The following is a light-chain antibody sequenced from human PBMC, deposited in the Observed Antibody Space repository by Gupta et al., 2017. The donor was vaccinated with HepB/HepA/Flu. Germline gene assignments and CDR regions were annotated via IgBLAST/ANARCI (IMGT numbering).Light chain of an antibody. J-gene: IGKJ4*01. Sequence: TQSPDFQSVSPEGKVTITCRASQSVGTDLHWYRQKPGQSPMLLIKFASQSLSGVPPRIIGSGSGTDFTLTISSPRAEDAATYYCQQRDVLPLTFGGGTKVDIK. CDR1: QSVGTD. CDR2: FAS. V-gene: IGKV6-21*01. CDR3: QQRDVLPLT.